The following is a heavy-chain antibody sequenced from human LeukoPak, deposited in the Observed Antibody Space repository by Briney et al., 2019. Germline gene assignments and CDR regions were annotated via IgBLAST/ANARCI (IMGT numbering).Heavy chain of an antibody. CDR1: EFTFDSYA. J-gene: IGHJ4*02. D-gene: IGHD2-15*01. Sequence: GGSLRLSCAASEFTFDSYAMHWVRQAPGKGLEWVAVIWYDGSNKYYADSVKGRFTISRDNSKNTLYLQMNSLRAEDTAVYYCARDCSGGSCYYFDYWGQGTLVTVSS. CDR2: IWYDGSNK. V-gene: IGHV3-33*08. CDR3: ARDCSGGSCYYFDY.